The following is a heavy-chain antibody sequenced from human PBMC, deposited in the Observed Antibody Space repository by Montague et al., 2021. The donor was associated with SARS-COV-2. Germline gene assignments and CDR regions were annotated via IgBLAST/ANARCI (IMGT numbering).Heavy chain of an antibody. CDR3: AREPRETGSDWYYDFWSGYSLPRGYYYYGMDV. CDR1: GFTFGSYE. D-gene: IGHD3-3*01. CDR2: ISSSGSTI. J-gene: IGHJ6*02. Sequence: SLRLSCAASGFTFGSYEMNWVRQAPGKGLEWVSYISSSGSTIYYADSVKGRLTISRDNAKNSLYLQMNSLRAEDTAVYYCAREPRETGSDWYYDFWSGYSLPRGYYYYGMDVWGQGTTVTVSS. V-gene: IGHV3-48*03.